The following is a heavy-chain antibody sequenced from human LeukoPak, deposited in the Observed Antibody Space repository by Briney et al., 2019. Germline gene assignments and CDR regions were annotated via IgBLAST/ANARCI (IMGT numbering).Heavy chain of an antibody. D-gene: IGHD5-24*01. CDR3: ARDTMGQRQLAEYYYYGMDV. J-gene: IGHJ6*02. V-gene: IGHV1-69*04. Sequence: GASVKVSRKASGGTFSSYAISWVRQPPGQGLEWMGRIIPILGIANYAQKFQGRVTITADKSTSTAYMELSSLRSEDTAVYYCARDTMGQRQLAEYYYYGMDVWGQGTTVTVSS. CDR1: GGTFSSYA. CDR2: IIPILGIA.